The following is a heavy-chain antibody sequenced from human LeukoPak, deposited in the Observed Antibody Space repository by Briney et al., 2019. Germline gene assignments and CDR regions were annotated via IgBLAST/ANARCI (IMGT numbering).Heavy chain of an antibody. J-gene: IGHJ4*02. CDR2: ISPNSGGT. Sequence: GASVKVSCKASGYTFTGYYMHWVRQAPGQGLEWMGWISPNSGGTNYAQKFQGWVTMTRDTSISTAYMELSRLGSDDTAVYYCARAVEYYYDSSGYYHFDYWGQGTLVTVSS. D-gene: IGHD3-22*01. CDR3: ARAVEYYYDSSGYYHFDY. V-gene: IGHV1-2*04. CDR1: GYTFTGYY.